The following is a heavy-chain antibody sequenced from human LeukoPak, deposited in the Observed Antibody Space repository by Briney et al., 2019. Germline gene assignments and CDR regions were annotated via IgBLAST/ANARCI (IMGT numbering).Heavy chain of an antibody. CDR1: GFNFNIFG. CDR3: VKESAADATFHFDY. D-gene: IGHD6-13*01. Sequence: GGSLRLSCAASGFNFNIFGMHWVRQVPGNGLEWLAVCWADGNTAHYADSVKGRFTISRDSSENTLYLQMNRLRSEDTAVYYCVKESAADATFHFDYWGQGTLVTVSS. J-gene: IGHJ4*02. CDR2: CWADGNTA. V-gene: IGHV3-33*06.